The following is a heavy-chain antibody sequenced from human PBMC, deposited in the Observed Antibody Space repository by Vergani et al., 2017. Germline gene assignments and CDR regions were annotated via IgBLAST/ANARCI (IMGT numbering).Heavy chain of an antibody. CDR1: GGTFSSYT. CDR2: IIPILGIA. CDR3: AGALTKSGYGYGMDV. J-gene: IGHJ6*02. V-gene: IGHV1-69*09. Sequence: VQLVESGAEVKKPGSSVKVSCKASGGTFSSYTISWVRQAPGQGLEWMGRIIPILGIANYAQKFQGRVTITADKSTSTAYMELSSLRSEDTAVYYCAGALTKSGYGYGMDVWGQGTTVTVSS. D-gene: IGHD5-18*01.